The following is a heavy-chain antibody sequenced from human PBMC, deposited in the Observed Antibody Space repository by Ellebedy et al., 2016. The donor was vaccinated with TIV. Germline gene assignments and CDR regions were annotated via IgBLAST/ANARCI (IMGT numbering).Heavy chain of an antibody. V-gene: IGHV1-46*01. Sequence: ASVKVSXXSSGYTFTSYYMHWVRQAPGQGLEWMGIINPSGGSTSYAQKFQGRVTMTRDTSTSTVYMELSSLRSEDTAVYYCAIEKAGQYYGMDVWGQGTTVTVSS. CDR2: INPSGGST. CDR1: GYTFTSYY. D-gene: IGHD6-19*01. J-gene: IGHJ6*02. CDR3: AIEKAGQYYGMDV.